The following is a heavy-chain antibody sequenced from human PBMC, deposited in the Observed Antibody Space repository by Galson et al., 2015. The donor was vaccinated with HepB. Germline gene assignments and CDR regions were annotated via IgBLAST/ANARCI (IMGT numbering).Heavy chain of an antibody. V-gene: IGHV3-23*01. Sequence: SLRLSCAASGFTLSSYAMSWVRQAPGKGLEWVSAISGSGGSTYYADSVKGRFTISRDNSKNTLYLQMNSLRAEDTAVYYCAKDPGRAVVTLQGDYWGQGTLVTVSS. CDR2: ISGSGGST. CDR3: AKDPGRAVVTLQGDY. CDR1: GFTLSSYA. D-gene: IGHD2-21*02. J-gene: IGHJ4*02.